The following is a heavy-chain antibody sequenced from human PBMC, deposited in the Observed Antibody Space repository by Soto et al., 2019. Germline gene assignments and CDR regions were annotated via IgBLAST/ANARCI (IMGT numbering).Heavy chain of an antibody. CDR1: GGSFSGYY. CDR2: VNPTGST. D-gene: IGHD6-19*01. Sequence: SETLSLTCAVYGGSFSGYYWSWIRQSPGKGLEWIGEVNPTGSTKYNPSLKSRVTIPVDTSKNQFSLNLNSVTAADTALYYCARSREQWLVDAFDIWGQGTMVTVSS. V-gene: IGHV4-34*01. CDR3: ARSREQWLVDAFDI. J-gene: IGHJ3*02.